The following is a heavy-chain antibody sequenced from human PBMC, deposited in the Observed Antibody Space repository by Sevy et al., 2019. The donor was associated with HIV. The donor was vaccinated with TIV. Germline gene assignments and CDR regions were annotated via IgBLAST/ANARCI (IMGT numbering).Heavy chain of an antibody. Sequence: ASVKVSCKASGYTFTSYGISWVRQAPGQGLEWMGWISAYNGNTNYAQKLQGRVTMTTDTSTSTAYMEQRSLRSDDTAVYTCTRDTPLNLYSSSWHSGGDFDYWGQGTQVSVSS. CDR2: ISAYNGNT. CDR1: GYTFTSYG. J-gene: IGHJ4*02. V-gene: IGHV1-18*01. CDR3: TRDTPLNLYSSSWHSGGDFDY. D-gene: IGHD6-13*01.